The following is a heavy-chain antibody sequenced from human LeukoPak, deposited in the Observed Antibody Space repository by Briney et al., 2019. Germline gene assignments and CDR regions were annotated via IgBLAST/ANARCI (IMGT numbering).Heavy chain of an antibody. Sequence: SETLSLTCTVSGGSISSGSYYWSWIRQPAGKGLEWIGRIFTSGSTKYNPSLKSRVTISVDTSKNQFSLKLISVTAADTAVYYCARVKGVVTAILDYWGQGTLVTVSS. CDR2: IFTSGST. V-gene: IGHV4-61*02. D-gene: IGHD2-21*02. J-gene: IGHJ4*02. CDR1: GGSISSGSYY. CDR3: ARVKGVVTAILDY.